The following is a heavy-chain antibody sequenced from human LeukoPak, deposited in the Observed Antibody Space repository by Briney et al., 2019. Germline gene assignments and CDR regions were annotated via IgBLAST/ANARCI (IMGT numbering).Heavy chain of an antibody. J-gene: IGHJ6*03. CDR2: ISSSGSTI. D-gene: IGHD6-13*01. V-gene: IGHV3-48*03. Sequence: PGGSLRLSCAASGFTFSSYEMNWVRQAPGKGLEWVSYISSSGSTIYYADSVKGRFTISRDNSKNTLYLQMNSLRAEDTAVYYCAKGAAAGIPSPVGYMDVWGKGTTVTISS. CDR3: AKGAAAGIPSPVGYMDV. CDR1: GFTFSSYE.